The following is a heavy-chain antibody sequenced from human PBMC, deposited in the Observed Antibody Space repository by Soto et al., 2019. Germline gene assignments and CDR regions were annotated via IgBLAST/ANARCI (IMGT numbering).Heavy chain of an antibody. CDR3: ATADGFVVVTPFFEY. V-gene: IGHV4-39*01. J-gene: IGHJ4*02. CDR1: GGSISSRSHY. Sequence: QLQLQESGPGLVKPSETLSLTCTVSGGSISSRSHYWGWIRQSPGKHLEWIGSSYYRGSTHYNPALTARVTISVDTSKNQVSLKVYSVTAADTAVYYCATADGFVVVTPFFEYWGQGILVTVSS. CDR2: SYYRGST. D-gene: IGHD3-3*01.